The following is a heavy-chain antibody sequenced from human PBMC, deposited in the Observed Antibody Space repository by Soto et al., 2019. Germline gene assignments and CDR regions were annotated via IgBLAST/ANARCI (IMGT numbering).Heavy chain of an antibody. V-gene: IGHV4-61*01. CDR2: IYYSGST. CDR3: ARAEDSRGYQDAFDI. D-gene: IGHD3-22*01. Sequence: QVQLQESGPGLVKPSETLSLTCTVSGGSVSSGSYYWSWIRQPPGKGLEWIGYIYYSGSTNYNPSLKSRVTISVDTSKNQFSLKLSSVTAADTAVYYCARAEDSRGYQDAFDIWGQGTMVTVSS. J-gene: IGHJ3*02. CDR1: GGSVSSGSYY.